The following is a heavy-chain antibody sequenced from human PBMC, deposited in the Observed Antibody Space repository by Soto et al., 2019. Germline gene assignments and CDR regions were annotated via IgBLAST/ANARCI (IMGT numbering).Heavy chain of an antibody. CDR1: GGTFSSYA. J-gene: IGHJ4*02. V-gene: IGHV1-69*12. Sequence: QVQLVQSGAEVKKPGSSVKVSCKASGGTFSSYAISWVRQAPGQGLEWMGGIIPIFGTANYAQKFQGRVTITADESTSTAYLALSSLSSEDTAVYYCARAGDGVVTATSFDYWGQGTLVTVSS. D-gene: IGHD2-21*02. CDR2: IIPIFGTA. CDR3: ARAGDGVVTATSFDY.